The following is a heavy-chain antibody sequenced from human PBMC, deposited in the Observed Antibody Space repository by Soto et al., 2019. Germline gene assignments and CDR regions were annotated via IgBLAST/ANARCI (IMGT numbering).Heavy chain of an antibody. CDR1: GGSISSYY. V-gene: IGHV4-59*01. CDR3: ARVGREMIGACDI. Sequence: QVQLQESGPGLVKPSETLSLTCTVSGGSISSYYLSWIRQPPGKGLEWMGYIYYSGSTNYNPSLKSRVTISVDTSKNQFYLKLSSVNAADTAVYYCARVGREMIGACDIWGQGTMVTVSS. J-gene: IGHJ3*02. D-gene: IGHD3-22*01. CDR2: IYYSGST.